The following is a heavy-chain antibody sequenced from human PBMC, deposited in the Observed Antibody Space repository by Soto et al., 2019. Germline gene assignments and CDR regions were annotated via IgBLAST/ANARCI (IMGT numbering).Heavy chain of an antibody. CDR3: ARDHDEGLNWFDP. Sequence: GGSLRLSCAASGFTFSSYGMHWVRQAPGKGLEWVAVIWYDGSNKYYADSVKGRFTISRDNSKNTLYLQMNSLRAEDTAVYYCARDHDEGLNWFDPWGQGTLVTVSS. V-gene: IGHV3-33*01. J-gene: IGHJ5*02. CDR1: GFTFSSYG. CDR2: IWYDGSNK.